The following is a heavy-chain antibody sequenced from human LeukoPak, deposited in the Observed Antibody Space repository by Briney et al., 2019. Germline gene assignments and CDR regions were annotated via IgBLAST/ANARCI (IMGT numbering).Heavy chain of an antibody. J-gene: IGHJ4*02. CDR3: ARDVAQGGSSYFDY. CDR1: GFTFSSNA. CDR2: ISSDGGEK. Sequence: GGSLRLSCEASGFTFSSNAMHWVRQAPGKGLEWVAVISSDGGEKYYADSEKGRFTISRDNSKDTLYLQMNSLRVEDTAVYYCARDVAQGGSSYFDYWGQGTLVTVSS. D-gene: IGHD2-21*01. V-gene: IGHV3-30-3*01.